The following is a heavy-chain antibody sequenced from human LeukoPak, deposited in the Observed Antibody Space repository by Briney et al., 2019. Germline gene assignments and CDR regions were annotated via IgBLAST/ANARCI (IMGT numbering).Heavy chain of an antibody. D-gene: IGHD3-10*01. V-gene: IGHV3-23*01. J-gene: IGHJ4*02. CDR2: ISGSAGYT. CDR1: GFTFSSHA. Sequence: GGSLRLSCAAPGFTFSSHAMSWVRQAPGKGLEWVSGISGSAGYTYYAVSVKGRFTISRDNSRNTLFLQMNSLRVEDTAVYYCAKDRIDSGSYYYIDDWGQGTLVTVSS. CDR3: AKDRIDSGSYYYIDD.